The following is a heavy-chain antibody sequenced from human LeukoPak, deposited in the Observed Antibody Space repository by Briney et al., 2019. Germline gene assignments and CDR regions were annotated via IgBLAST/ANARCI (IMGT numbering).Heavy chain of an antibody. CDR1: GFTFSDYG. D-gene: IGHD1-26*01. CDR2: IWFDGRNK. J-gene: IGHJ4*02. V-gene: IGHV3-30*02. Sequence: AGGSLRLSCAASGFTFSDYGMHWVSQDPGKGLEWVAFIWFDGRNKYYADSVKGRLTISRDKSRNTMYLQMNSLSAEDTAVYYCAKGYSGCHYCLDYWGQGTLVIVSS. CDR3: AKGYSGCHYCLDY.